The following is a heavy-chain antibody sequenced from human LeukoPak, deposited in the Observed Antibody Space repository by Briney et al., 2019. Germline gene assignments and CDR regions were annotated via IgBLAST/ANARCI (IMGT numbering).Heavy chain of an antibody. CDR2: IYPGDSDT. J-gene: IGHJ4*02. CDR1: GYSFTSYW. Sequence: GESLKISCKGSGYSFTSYWIGWVRQMPGKSLEWMGIIYPGDSDTRYSPSFQGQVTISADKSISTAYLQWSSLKASDTAMYYCARGVYYYDSSGYSNFDYWGQGTLVTVSS. V-gene: IGHV5-51*01. CDR3: ARGVYYYDSSGYSNFDY. D-gene: IGHD3-22*01.